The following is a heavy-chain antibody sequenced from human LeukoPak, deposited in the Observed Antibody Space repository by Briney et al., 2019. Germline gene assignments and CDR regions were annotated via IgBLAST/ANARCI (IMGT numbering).Heavy chain of an antibody. J-gene: IGHJ3*02. V-gene: IGHV4-59*01. CDR2: IYYSGST. CDR1: GGSISSYY. Sequence: SETLSLTCTVSGGSISSYYWSWIRQPPGKGLEWIGYIYYSGSTNYNPSLKSRVTISVDTSKNQFSLKLSSVTAADTAVYYCARGLPPGELSAFDIWGQETMVTVSS. D-gene: IGHD3-16*02. CDR3: ARGLPPGELSAFDI.